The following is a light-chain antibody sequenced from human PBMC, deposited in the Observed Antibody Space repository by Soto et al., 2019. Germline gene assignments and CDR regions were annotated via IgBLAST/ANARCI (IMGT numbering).Light chain of an antibody. CDR3: CSSASSYTAVL. Sequence: QSALTQPASVSGSPGQSITISCTGTSSDVGSYNYVSWYQQHPGKAPKLMIYDVTKRPSGVPDRFSGSKSRNTASLIISGLQTEDEAHYYCCSSASSYTAVLFGGGTKVTVL. CDR1: SSDVGSYNY. V-gene: IGLV2-11*01. J-gene: IGLJ2*01. CDR2: DVT.